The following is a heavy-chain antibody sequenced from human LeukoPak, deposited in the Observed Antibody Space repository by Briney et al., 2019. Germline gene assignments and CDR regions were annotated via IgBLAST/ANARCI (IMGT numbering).Heavy chain of an antibody. V-gene: IGHV4-59*01. J-gene: IGHJ2*01. CDR1: GGSIRSYY. CDR3: ARVYYSSSYDYWYFNL. CDR2: IYYSGNT. Sequence: SETLSLTCTVSGGSIRSYYWSWIRQPPGKGLEWIGYIYYSGNTNYNPSLKSRLTISIDTSKNQFSLKLSSVTAADTAVYYCARVYYSSSYDYWYFNLWGRGTLVTVSS. D-gene: IGHD6-13*01.